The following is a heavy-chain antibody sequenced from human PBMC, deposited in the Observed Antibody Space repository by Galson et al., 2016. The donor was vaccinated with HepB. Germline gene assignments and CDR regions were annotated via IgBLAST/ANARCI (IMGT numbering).Heavy chain of an antibody. Sequence: SLRLSCAASGFTLTDYPMSWVRQAPGKGLEWVSLIDGSGGSTYYADSVKGRFTMSRDNSKNTLFLQMNSLTVEDTAVYYCAREDWNDGGFDYWGQGTLVTVSS. J-gene: IGHJ4*02. D-gene: IGHD1-1*01. V-gene: IGHV3-23*01. CDR1: GFTLTDYP. CDR2: IDGSGGST. CDR3: AREDWNDGGFDY.